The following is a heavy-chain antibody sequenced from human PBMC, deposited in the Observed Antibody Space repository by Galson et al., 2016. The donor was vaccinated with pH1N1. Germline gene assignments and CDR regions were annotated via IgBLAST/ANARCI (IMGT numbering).Heavy chain of an antibody. CDR2: VNPGGSTI. CDR1: GYIFTSQW. Sequence: QSGAEVKKPGESLKISCKASGYIFTSQWIAWVRQVPGKGLEWVGVVNPGGSTIRYSQSFQGQVTISSDKSISTAYLQWISLRASDTAMYYCARQYDFGDYRGNAFDIWGQGTMVTVSS. J-gene: IGHJ3*02. V-gene: IGHV5-51*03. D-gene: IGHD4-17*01. CDR3: ARQYDFGDYRGNAFDI.